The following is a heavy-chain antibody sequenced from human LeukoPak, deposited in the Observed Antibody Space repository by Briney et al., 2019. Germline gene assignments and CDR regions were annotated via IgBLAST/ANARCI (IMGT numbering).Heavy chain of an antibody. CDR2: ISYDGSNK. CDR1: GFTFSSYA. Sequence: PGGSLRLSCAASGFTFSSYAMHWVRQAPGKGLEWVAVISYDGSNKYYADSVKGRFTISRDNTKNSLYLQMNSLRAEDTAVYYCARDSGSFDSDYWGQGTLVTVSS. D-gene: IGHD3-10*01. V-gene: IGHV3-30*04. J-gene: IGHJ4*02. CDR3: ARDSGSFDSDY.